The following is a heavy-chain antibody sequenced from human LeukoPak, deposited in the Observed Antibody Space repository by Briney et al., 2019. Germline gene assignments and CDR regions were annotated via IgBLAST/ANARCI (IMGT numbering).Heavy chain of an antibody. D-gene: IGHD1-1*01. CDR2: IYTSGST. Sequence: SETLSLTCTVSGGSISSGSYYWSWIRQPAGRGLEWIGRIYTSGSTNYNPALKSRVTISVDTSKHQFSLKLSSVTAADTAVYYCARDQVRNWNDQNWFALWGQGTLVTVSS. CDR1: GGSISSGSYY. J-gene: IGHJ5*02. CDR3: ARDQVRNWNDQNWFAL. V-gene: IGHV4-61*02.